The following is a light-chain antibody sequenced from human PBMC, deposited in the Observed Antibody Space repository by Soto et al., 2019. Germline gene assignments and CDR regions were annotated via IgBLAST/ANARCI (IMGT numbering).Light chain of an antibody. Sequence: QSALTQPASVSGSPGQSITISCTGTSSDVGGYNYVSWYQQHPGKAPKLMIYEVSNRPSGVSNRFSGSKSAKTSSLTISGLQAEDEADYYCCSYTSSSTRVFGGGTKLTVL. V-gene: IGLV2-14*01. CDR3: CSYTSSSTRV. CDR1: SSDVGGYNY. J-gene: IGLJ2*01. CDR2: EVS.